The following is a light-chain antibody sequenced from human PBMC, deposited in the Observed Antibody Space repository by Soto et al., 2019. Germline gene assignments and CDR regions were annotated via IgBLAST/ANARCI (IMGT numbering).Light chain of an antibody. CDR1: SSDVGGYNY. CDR2: DVS. Sequence: QSALTQPASVSGSPGQSITISCTGTSSDVGGYNYVSWYQHHPGKAPKLMIYDVSNRPSGVSNRFSGSKSGSTASLTISGLQPEDEADYYCCSYTTSNTRQIVFGTGTKSPS. CDR3: CSYTTSNTRQIV. V-gene: IGLV2-14*03. J-gene: IGLJ1*01.